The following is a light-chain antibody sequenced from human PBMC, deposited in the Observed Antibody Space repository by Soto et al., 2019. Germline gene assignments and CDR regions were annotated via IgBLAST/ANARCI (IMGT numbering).Light chain of an antibody. CDR3: GTWDSSLSAYV. Sequence: QAVVTQPPSVSGAPGQRVTISCAGGSSSIGAGYDVHWYQQLPGTAPKLLIYGNFNRPSGVPDRFSGSKSGTSASLAITGLQAGDEADYYCGTWDSSLSAYVFGTGTKVTVL. V-gene: IGLV1-40*01. J-gene: IGLJ1*01. CDR2: GNF. CDR1: SSSIGAGYD.